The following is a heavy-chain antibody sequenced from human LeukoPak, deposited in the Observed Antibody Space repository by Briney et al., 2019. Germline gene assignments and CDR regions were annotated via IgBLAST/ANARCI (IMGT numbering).Heavy chain of an antibody. D-gene: IGHD6-19*01. CDR3: AREHRGAVAATRYYYYMDV. Sequence: SSETLSLTCTVSGGSISSYYWSWIRQPAGEGLEWIGRVYSSGTTNYNPSLQSRVTMSVDSSKNQSSLKLNSVTAADTAVYYCAREHRGAVAATRYYYYMDVWGKGTTVTVSS. CDR2: VYSSGTT. J-gene: IGHJ6*03. CDR1: GGSISSYY. V-gene: IGHV4-4*07.